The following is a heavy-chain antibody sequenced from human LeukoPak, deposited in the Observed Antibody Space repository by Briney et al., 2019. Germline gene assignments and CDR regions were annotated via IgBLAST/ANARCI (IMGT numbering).Heavy chain of an antibody. CDR1: GFTFSSYA. CDR2: ISGSGGST. Sequence: PGGSLRLSCAASGFTFSSYAMSWVRQAPGKGLEWVSAISGSGGSTYYADSVEGRFTISRDNSKNTLYLQMNSLRAEDTAVYYCAKGAYDSSGYYGAHYFDYWGQGTLVTVSS. CDR3: AKGAYDSSGYYGAHYFDY. D-gene: IGHD3-22*01. J-gene: IGHJ4*02. V-gene: IGHV3-23*01.